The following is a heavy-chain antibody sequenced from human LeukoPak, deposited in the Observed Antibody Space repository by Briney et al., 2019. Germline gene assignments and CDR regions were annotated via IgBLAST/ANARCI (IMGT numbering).Heavy chain of an antibody. D-gene: IGHD3-22*01. V-gene: IGHV4-59*01. J-gene: IGHJ3*02. CDR2: IYYSGST. CDR1: GGSISGYY. CDR3: ARGGLENGYHSNDGFDI. Sequence: PSETLSLTCTVSGGSISGYYWGWIRQPPGKGLEWIGYIYYSGSTKYNPSLKSRVTMSVDTSRNQFSLKLSSVTAADTAVYYCARGGLENGYHSNDGFDIWGQGTMVTVSS.